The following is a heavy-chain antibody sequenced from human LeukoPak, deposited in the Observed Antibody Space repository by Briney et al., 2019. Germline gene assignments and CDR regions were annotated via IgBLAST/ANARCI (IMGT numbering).Heavy chain of an antibody. V-gene: IGHV4-30-4*01. J-gene: IGHJ4*02. CDR2: IYYSGST. D-gene: IGHD3-10*01. CDR1: GGSISSGDYY. CDR3: ARGFGNYYGSGSTLFGDF. Sequence: SQTPSLTCTVSGGSISSGDYYWSWIRQPPGKGLEWIGYIYYSGSTYYNPSLKSRVTMSVDTSRNQFSLNLNSVTAADTAVYYCARGFGNYYGSGSTLFGDFWGQGTLVTVSS.